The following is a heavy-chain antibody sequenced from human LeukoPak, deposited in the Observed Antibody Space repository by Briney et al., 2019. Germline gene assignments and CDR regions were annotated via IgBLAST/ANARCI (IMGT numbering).Heavy chain of an antibody. CDR2: VYYGRSP. CDR1: GDSISRSTYY. Sequence: TSETLSLTCAVSGDSISRSTYYWAWIRQPPGKGLEWIGSVYYGRSPYFNPSLESRATISVDTSKNHFSLKMSSVTAADTAVYYCARSSGTGTFSYWGQGTLVTVSS. J-gene: IGHJ4*02. D-gene: IGHD6-25*01. V-gene: IGHV4-39*02. CDR3: ARSSGTGTFSY.